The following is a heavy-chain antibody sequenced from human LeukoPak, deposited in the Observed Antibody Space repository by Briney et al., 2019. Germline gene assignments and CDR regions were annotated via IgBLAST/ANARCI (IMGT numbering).Heavy chain of an antibody. CDR2: MSFDESSK. CDR3: VRSRIWEVLSSFDL. D-gene: IGHD1-26*01. J-gene: IGHJ4*02. V-gene: IGHV3-30*04. Sequence: GGSLRLSRAASVFTFSSYAMHWVRPAPGKGLEWVALMSFDESSKDYADSVKGRFTISRDNSNGTLFLQMSSLRADDTAVYYCVRSRIWEVLSSFDLWGQGALVIVCS. CDR1: VFTFSSYA.